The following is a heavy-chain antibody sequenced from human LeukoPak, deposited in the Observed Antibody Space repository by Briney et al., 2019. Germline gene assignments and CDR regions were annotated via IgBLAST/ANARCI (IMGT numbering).Heavy chain of an antibody. J-gene: IGHJ4*02. V-gene: IGHV4-34*01. Sequence: SETLSLTCAVYGGSFSGYYWSWIRQPPGKGLEWIGEINHSGSTNYNPSLKSRVTISVDTSKNQFSLKLRSVTAADTAVYYCARHEADSNAYYYPIYYFDFWGQGTLVTVSS. CDR2: INHSGST. D-gene: IGHD3-22*01. CDR1: GGSFSGYY. CDR3: ARHEADSNAYYYPIYYFDF.